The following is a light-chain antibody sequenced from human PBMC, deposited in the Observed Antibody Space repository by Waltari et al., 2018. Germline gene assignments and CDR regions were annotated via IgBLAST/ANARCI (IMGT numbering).Light chain of an antibody. CDR1: QSLLHSNGYNC. Sequence: DIVMTQSPLSLPVTPGEPASISCRSSQSLLHSNGYNCLDWYLQKPGQSPQLLSYLGSNRASGGPDRFSGSESGTDFTLKISRVEAEDVGVYYCMQALQIPWTFGQGTKVEIK. CDR3: MQALQIPWT. J-gene: IGKJ1*01. V-gene: IGKV2-28*01. CDR2: LGS.